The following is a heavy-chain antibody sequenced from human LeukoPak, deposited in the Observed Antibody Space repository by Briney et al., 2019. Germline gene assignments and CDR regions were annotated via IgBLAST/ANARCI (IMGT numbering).Heavy chain of an antibody. CDR2: ISYDGSNK. CDR3: ARTTTPHYYGSGSYALGY. V-gene: IGHV3-30-3*01. J-gene: IGHJ4*02. D-gene: IGHD3-10*01. Sequence: GGSLRLSCAASGFTFSTFAMHWVRQGPGKGLEWVAVISYDGSNKYYADSVKGRFTISRDNSKNTLYLQMSSLSAEDTAVYYCARTTTPHYYGSGSYALGYWGQGTLVTVPS. CDR1: GFTFSTFA.